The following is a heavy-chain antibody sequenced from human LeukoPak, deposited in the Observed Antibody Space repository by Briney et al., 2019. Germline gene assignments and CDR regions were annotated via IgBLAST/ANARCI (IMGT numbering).Heavy chain of an antibody. D-gene: IGHD3-9*01. Sequence: SETLSLTSTATGGAISSYYWSWIRQPPGKGLEWIGYIYYSGSTNYNPSLKSRVTISVDTSKNQFSLKLSSVTAADTAVYYCARVYYDILPGGFYFDYWGQGTLATVSS. CDR2: IYYSGST. CDR1: GGAISSYY. CDR3: ARVYYDILPGGFYFDY. V-gene: IGHV4-59*01. J-gene: IGHJ4*02.